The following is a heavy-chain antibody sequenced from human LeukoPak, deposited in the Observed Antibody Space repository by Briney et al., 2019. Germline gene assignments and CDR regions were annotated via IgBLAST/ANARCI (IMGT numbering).Heavy chain of an antibody. J-gene: IGHJ6*02. Sequence: SQTLSLTCTVSGXSISSGGYYWSWIRQHPGRGLEWIGYIYYSGNTYYNPSLKSRVTISVDTSKNQFSLKLSSVTAADTAMYYCAREGTMVRGVKGMDVWGQGTTVTVSS. D-gene: IGHD3-10*01. CDR2: IYYSGNT. CDR3: AREGTMVRGVKGMDV. V-gene: IGHV4-31*03. CDR1: GXSISSGGYY.